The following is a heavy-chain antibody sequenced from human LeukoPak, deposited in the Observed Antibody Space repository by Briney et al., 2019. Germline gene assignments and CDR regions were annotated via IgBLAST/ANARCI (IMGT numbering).Heavy chain of an antibody. CDR1: GHTLTELS. Sequence: GASVKVSCKVSGHTLTELSMHWVRQAPGKGLEWMGGFDPEDGETIYAQKFQGRVTMTEDTSTDTAYMELSSLRSEDTAVYYCATVVSKYYYDSSGYSFDYWGQGTLVTVSS. CDR2: FDPEDGET. D-gene: IGHD3-22*01. J-gene: IGHJ4*02. V-gene: IGHV1-24*01. CDR3: ATVVSKYYYDSSGYSFDY.